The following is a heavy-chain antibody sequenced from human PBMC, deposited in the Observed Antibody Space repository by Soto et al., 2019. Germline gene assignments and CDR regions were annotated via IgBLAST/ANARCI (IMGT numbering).Heavy chain of an antibody. J-gene: IGHJ6*02. V-gene: IGHV3-23*01. CDR2: ISGSGGST. D-gene: IGHD6-19*01. CDR3: AKEIGYSSKYYGMDV. Sequence: GGSLRLSCAASGFTFSSYAMSWVRQAPGKGLEWVSAISGSGGSTYYADSVKGRFTISRDNSKNTLYLQMNSLRAEGTAVYYCAKEIGYSSKYYGMDVWGQGTTVTVSS. CDR1: GFTFSSYA.